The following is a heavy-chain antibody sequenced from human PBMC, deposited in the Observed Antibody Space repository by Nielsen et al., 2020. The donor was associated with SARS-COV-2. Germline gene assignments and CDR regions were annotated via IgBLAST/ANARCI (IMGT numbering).Heavy chain of an antibody. CDR2: IIPIFGTA. V-gene: IGHV1-69*13. CDR1: GGTFSSYA. Sequence: SVKVSCKASGGTFSSYAISWVRQAPGQGLEWMGGIIPIFGTANYAQKFQGRVTITADESTSTAYMELSSLRSEDTAVYYCARDPGAHHYYDSSGFIWYFDLWGRGTLVTVSS. CDR3: ARDPGAHHYYDSSGFIWYFDL. D-gene: IGHD3-22*01. J-gene: IGHJ2*01.